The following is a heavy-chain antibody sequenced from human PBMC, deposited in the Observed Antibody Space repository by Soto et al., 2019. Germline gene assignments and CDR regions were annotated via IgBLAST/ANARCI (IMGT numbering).Heavy chain of an antibody. CDR2: VFYSGST. J-gene: IGHJ4*02. Sequence: SETLSLTCTVSGNSVISGSNYWSWIRQPPVKGLEWIGYVFYSGSTNYIPSLKGRVTISQDASKNQFSLRLTSATGADTAVYYCARGGGKWEQDADYWGQGALVAVSS. V-gene: IGHV4-61*01. CDR3: ARGGGKWEQDADY. CDR1: GNSVISGSNY. D-gene: IGHD1-26*01.